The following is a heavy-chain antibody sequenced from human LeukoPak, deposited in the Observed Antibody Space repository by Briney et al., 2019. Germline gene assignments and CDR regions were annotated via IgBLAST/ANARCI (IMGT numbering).Heavy chain of an antibody. J-gene: IGHJ1*01. D-gene: IGHD3-22*01. V-gene: IGHV1-46*01. CDR3: TRGYYDSSDFEYFHH. Sequence: ASVKVSCKASGYTFTSYYMHWVRQAPGQGLEWMGLINPTGDRTGYAQKFQGRVTMTRDMSTNTDYLELSSLRSDDTAIYYCTRGYYDSSDFEYFHHWGQGTLVTVSS. CDR2: INPTGDRT. CDR1: GYTFTSYY.